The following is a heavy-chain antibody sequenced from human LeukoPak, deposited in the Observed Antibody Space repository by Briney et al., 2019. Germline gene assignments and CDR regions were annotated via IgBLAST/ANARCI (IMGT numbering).Heavy chain of an antibody. D-gene: IGHD6-6*01. J-gene: IGHJ4*02. CDR2: IKQDGGVK. V-gene: IGHV3-7*01. CDR3: ARIRYSSSSFDY. Sequence: GGSLRLSCGASGFIFSHYWMSWARQAPGKGLEWVANIKQDGGVKYYVDSLKGRFTISRDNARNSVYLQMNSLRAEDTAVYYCARIRYSSSSFDYWGQGTLVTVSS. CDR1: GFIFSHYW.